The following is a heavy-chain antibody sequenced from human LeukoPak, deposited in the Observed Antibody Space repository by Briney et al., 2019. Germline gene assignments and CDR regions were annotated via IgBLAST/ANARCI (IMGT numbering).Heavy chain of an antibody. D-gene: IGHD3-10*01. CDR3: ARYDGGSGPFDY. CDR2: ISGSGGST. V-gene: IGHV3-23*01. Sequence: GGSLRLSCAASGFTLRSYAMSWVRQAPGKGLEWVSGISGSGGSTYYADSVKGRFTISRDNSKNTLYLQMNSLSAEDTAVYYCARYDGGSGPFDYWGQGTLVTVSS. J-gene: IGHJ4*02. CDR1: GFTLRSYA.